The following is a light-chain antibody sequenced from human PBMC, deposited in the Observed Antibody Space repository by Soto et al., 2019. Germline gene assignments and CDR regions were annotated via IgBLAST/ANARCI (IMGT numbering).Light chain of an antibody. CDR1: QSISSW. CDR3: QQYNSYLYT. V-gene: IGKV1-5*03. Sequence: DIQMTYSPSTLSASVVDRFTITCLASQSISSWLAWYQQKPGKAPKLLIYKASSLESGVPSRFSGSGSGTEFTLTISSLQPDDFATYYCQQYNSYLYTFGQGTKVDIK. CDR2: KAS. J-gene: IGKJ2*01.